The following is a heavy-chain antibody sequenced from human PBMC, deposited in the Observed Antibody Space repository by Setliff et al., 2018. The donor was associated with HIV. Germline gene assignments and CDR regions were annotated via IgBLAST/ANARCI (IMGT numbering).Heavy chain of an antibody. CDR2: IYYSGST. CDR3: ARSELGPVYWYFDL. Sequence: SETLSLTCTVSGGSISSSSYYWGWIRQPPGKGLEWIGNIYYSGSTHYNPSLKSRVTISVDTSKNQFSLKLSSVTAADTAVFYCARSELGPVYWYFDLWGRGTLVTVSS. D-gene: IGHD7-27*01. J-gene: IGHJ2*01. V-gene: IGHV4-39*01. CDR1: GGSISSSSYY.